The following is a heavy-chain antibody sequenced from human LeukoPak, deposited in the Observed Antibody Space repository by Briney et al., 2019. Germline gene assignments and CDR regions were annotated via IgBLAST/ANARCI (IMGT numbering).Heavy chain of an antibody. Sequence: GGSLRLSCAASGFTFSSYSMNWVRQAPGKGLEWVSSISSSSSYIYYADSVKGRFTISRDNAKNSLYLQMNSLRAEDKAVYYCARPEKSGSYYYFDYWGQGTLVTVSS. J-gene: IGHJ4*02. CDR1: GFTFSSYS. D-gene: IGHD1-26*01. CDR3: ARPEKSGSYYYFDY. V-gene: IGHV3-21*01. CDR2: ISSSSSYI.